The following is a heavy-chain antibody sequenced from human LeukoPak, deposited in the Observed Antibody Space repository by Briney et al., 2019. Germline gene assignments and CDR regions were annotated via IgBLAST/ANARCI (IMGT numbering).Heavy chain of an antibody. CDR3: AKDTTLTPEVVDY. J-gene: IGHJ4*02. CDR1: GFTFDDYA. Sequence: GGSLRLSCAASGFTFDDYAMHWVRQAPGKGLEWVSGISWNSGSIGYTDSVKGRFTISRDNAKNSLYLQMNSLRAEDTALYYCAKDTTLTPEVVDYWGQGTLVTVSS. CDR2: ISWNSGSI. D-gene: IGHD1-14*01. V-gene: IGHV3-9*01.